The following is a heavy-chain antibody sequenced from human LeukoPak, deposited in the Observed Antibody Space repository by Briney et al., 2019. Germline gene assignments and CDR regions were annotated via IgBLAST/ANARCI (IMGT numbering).Heavy chain of an antibody. CDR2: INTRTGDP. Sequence: GASVKVSCKTSGYSFTRYGINRLRKAPGQRFEWLGWINTRTGDPPYAPAYMGRLLFSLDTSVSTAYLQISSLKSEDSAVYYCTRDVEPGGTFDSWGQGTLVTVSS. CDR1: GYSFTRYG. V-gene: IGHV7-4-1*02. CDR3: TRDVEPGGTFDS. D-gene: IGHD2-15*01. J-gene: IGHJ4*02.